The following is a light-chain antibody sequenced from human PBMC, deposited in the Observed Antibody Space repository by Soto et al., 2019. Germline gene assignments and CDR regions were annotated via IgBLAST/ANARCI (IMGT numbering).Light chain of an antibody. Sequence: QSVLTQPASVSESPGQSITISCTGTSSDVGASDFVSWYQQHPGKAPELIIYEVSNRPSGVSNRFSGSKSGNTASLTISGLQAEDEGDYYCSSYISSSTPYVFGTGTKLTVL. CDR2: EVS. CDR1: SSDVGASDF. J-gene: IGLJ1*01. CDR3: SSYISSSTPYV. V-gene: IGLV2-14*01.